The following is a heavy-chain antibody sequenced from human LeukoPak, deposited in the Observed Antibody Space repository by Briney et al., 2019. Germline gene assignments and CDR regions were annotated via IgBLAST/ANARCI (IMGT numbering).Heavy chain of an antibody. J-gene: IGHJ4*02. V-gene: IGHV4-4*09. Sequence: SETLSLTCTVSGASISGVYWNWIRQPPRKGLGWVGCIHTSGSTSFNPSLKSRLSFSIDTSKNQVSLRLSSVTATDTAVYYCTRRRGGWGEGEFDVWGQGIPVTVST. D-gene: IGHD3-16*01. CDR1: GASISGVY. CDR2: IHTSGST. CDR3: TRRRGGWGEGEFDV.